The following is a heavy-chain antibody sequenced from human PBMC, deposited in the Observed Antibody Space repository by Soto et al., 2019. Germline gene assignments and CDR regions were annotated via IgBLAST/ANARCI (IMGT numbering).Heavy chain of an antibody. J-gene: IGHJ6*02. D-gene: IGHD3-16*01. CDR1: GFPFSDYP. CDR3: AKQAPYLMMEKTRSQGVDI. Sequence: PGGSLRLSCAASGFPFSDYPMSWVRQAPGEGLEWVSTIDDRGVDTYYADSVKGRFIISRDNSKDTLYLQMSSLRADDTAVYHCAKQAPYLMMEKTRSQGVDIWGQGTTVTVSS. V-gene: IGHV3-23*01. CDR2: IDDRGVDT.